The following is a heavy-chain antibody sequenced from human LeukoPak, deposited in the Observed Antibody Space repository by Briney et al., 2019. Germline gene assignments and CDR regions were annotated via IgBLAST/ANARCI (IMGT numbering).Heavy chain of an antibody. CDR1: GGTFISYA. D-gene: IGHD3-10*01. Sequence: ASVKVSCKASGGTFISYAISWVRQAPGQGLEWMGGIIPIFGTANYAQKFQGRVTITADESTSTAYMELSSLRSEDTAVYYCARDYDSGSYSPYWGQETLVTVSS. V-gene: IGHV1-69*01. J-gene: IGHJ4*02. CDR2: IIPIFGTA. CDR3: ARDYDSGSYSPY.